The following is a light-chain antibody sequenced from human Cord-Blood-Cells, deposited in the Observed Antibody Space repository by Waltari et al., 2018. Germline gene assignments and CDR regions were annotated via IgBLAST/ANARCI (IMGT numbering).Light chain of an antibody. Sequence: DIVMTQSPDSLAVSLGERATINCKSSQSVLYSSNNKNYLAWYQQKPGQPPKLVIYWESTRESGVPDRFSGSGSGTDFTLTISSLQAEDVAVYYCQQYYSTPHTFGQGTKLEIK. J-gene: IGKJ2*01. CDR1: QSVLYSSNNKNY. CDR3: QQYYSTPHT. V-gene: IGKV4-1*01. CDR2: WES.